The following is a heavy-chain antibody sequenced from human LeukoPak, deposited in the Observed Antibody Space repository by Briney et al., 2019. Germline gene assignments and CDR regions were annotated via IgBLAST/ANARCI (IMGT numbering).Heavy chain of an antibody. J-gene: IGHJ4*02. CDR2: INHSGST. CDR3: ARGFVY. V-gene: IGHV4-34*01. Sequence: SAPLSLTCAVYGGSFSGYYWSWIRPPPGKGLEWIGEINHSGSTNYNPSLKSRVTISVDTSKNQFSLKLSSVTAADTAVYYCARGFVYWGQGTLVTVSS. CDR1: GGSFSGYY.